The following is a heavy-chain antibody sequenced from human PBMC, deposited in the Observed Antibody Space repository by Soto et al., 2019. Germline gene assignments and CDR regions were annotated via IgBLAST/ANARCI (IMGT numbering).Heavy chain of an antibody. D-gene: IGHD2-8*01. Sequence: GGSLRLSCAASGFTFSSYWMHWVRQAPGKGLVWVSRINSDGSSTSYTDSVKGRFTISRDNAKNTLYLHMNSLRAEDKAVYYCAGRDCTNGVCLFYWGQGTLVTVYS. CDR2: INSDGSST. CDR1: GFTFSSYW. J-gene: IGHJ4*02. V-gene: IGHV3-74*01. CDR3: AGRDCTNGVCLFY.